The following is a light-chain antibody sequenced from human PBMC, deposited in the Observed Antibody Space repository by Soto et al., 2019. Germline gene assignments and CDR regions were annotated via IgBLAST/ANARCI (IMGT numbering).Light chain of an antibody. CDR2: RNN. CDR3: AAWDDSSVV. V-gene: IGLV1-47*01. CDR1: SSNIGSNY. Sequence: QSVLTQPPSASGTPGQRVTISCSGSSSNIGSNYVYWYQQLPGTAPKLLIYRNNQRPSGVPGRFSGSKSGTSASLAISGLRSEDEADYYCAAWDDSSVVFGGGTKVTVL. J-gene: IGLJ2*01.